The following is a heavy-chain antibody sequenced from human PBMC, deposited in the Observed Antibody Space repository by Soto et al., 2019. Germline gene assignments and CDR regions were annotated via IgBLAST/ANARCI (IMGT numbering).Heavy chain of an antibody. CDR3: ARGSGITIFGGFDY. D-gene: IGHD3-3*01. CDR2: MYHSGST. Sequence: QVQLQESGPGLVKPSGTLSLTCAVSGGSITSSNWWSWVRQPPGRGLEWIGEMYHSGSTYYNPSLKSRVTXXVXKXXNQFSLKLSSVTAADTAVYYCARGSGITIFGGFDYWGQGTLVTVSS. CDR1: GGSITSSNW. V-gene: IGHV4-4*02. J-gene: IGHJ4*02.